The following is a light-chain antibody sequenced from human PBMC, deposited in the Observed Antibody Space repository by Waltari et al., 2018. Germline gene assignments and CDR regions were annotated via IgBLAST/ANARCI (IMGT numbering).Light chain of an antibody. V-gene: IGKV1-39*01. J-gene: IGKJ1*01. CDR1: QSISSY. CDR3: QQSYSTPWT. CDR2: DES. Sequence: DIQMTQSPSSLSASVGDRVTITCRASQSISSYLNWYQQKPGKDPKLLIYDESSVQSGVPARFSGSGSGTDFTLTISSLQPEDFATYYCQQSYSTPWTFGQGTKVEIK.